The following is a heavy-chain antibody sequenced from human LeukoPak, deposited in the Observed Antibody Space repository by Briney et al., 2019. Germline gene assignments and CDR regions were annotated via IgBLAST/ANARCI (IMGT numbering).Heavy chain of an antibody. CDR2: INPNSGGT. D-gene: IGHD6-19*01. V-gene: IGHV1-2*02. CDR3: AREVAVAGTSGPFDY. J-gene: IGHJ4*02. Sequence: ASVKVSCKASGYTFTGYYMHWVRQAPGQGLEWMGWINPNSGGTSYAQKFQGRVTMTRDTSISTAYMELSRLRSDDTAVYYCAREVAVAGTSGPFDYWGQGTLVTVSS. CDR1: GYTFTGYY.